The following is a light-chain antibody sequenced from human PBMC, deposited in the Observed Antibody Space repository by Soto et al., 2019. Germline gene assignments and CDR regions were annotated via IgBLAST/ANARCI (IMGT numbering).Light chain of an antibody. J-gene: IGKJ2*01. CDR3: QQYYRLRT. Sequence: DIVMTQSPDSLAVSLGERATINCKSSQSVLYSSNNKNYLAWYQQKPGQPPKLLIYWASTRESGVPDRFSCSGSGTDFTLTISSLQAEDVAVYYCQQYYRLRTCGQGTKLEIK. CDR2: WAS. CDR1: QSVLYSSNNKNY. V-gene: IGKV4-1*01.